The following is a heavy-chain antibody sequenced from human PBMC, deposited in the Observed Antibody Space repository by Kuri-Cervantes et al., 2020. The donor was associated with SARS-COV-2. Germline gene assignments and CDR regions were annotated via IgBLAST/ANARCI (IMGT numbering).Heavy chain of an antibody. Sequence: GSLRLSCAVYGGSFSGYYWSWIRQPPGKGLEWIGEINHSGSTYYNPSLKSRVTILVDTSKNQFSLELSSVTAADTAVYYCARRPRSGYFASYYYYGMDVWGQGTTVTSP. CDR3: ARRPRSGYFASYYYYGMDV. V-gene: IGHV4-34*01. J-gene: IGHJ6*02. D-gene: IGHD3-22*01. CDR2: INHSGST. CDR1: GGSFSGYY.